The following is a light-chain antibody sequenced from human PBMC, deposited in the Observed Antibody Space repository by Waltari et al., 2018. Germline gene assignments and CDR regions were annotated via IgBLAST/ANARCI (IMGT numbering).Light chain of an antibody. V-gene: IGLV2-14*01. CDR2: DVS. Sequence: QSALTQSASVSGSPGQSITIPCTGTSSDFAVFNYVSWYQQHPGKAPQLMIYDVSKRPSGVSNRFSVSKAGNTASLTIAGLQAEDEADYYCSSYTSTWVFGGGTKLTVL. J-gene: IGLJ3*02. CDR3: SSYTSTWV. CDR1: SSDFAVFNY.